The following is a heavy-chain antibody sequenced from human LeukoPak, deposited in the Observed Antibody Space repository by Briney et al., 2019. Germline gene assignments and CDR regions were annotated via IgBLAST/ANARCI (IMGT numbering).Heavy chain of an antibody. CDR1: GFTFSSYE. CDR3: ARKRRTYYFDY. CDR2: ISSSGSTI. D-gene: IGHD1-1*01. J-gene: IGHJ4*02. Sequence: PGGSLRLSCAASGFTFSSYEMNWVRQAPGKGLEWVSYISSSGSTIYYADSVKGRFTISRDNAKNSLYLQMNSLRAEDTAVYYCARKRRTYYFDYWGQGTLVTVSS. V-gene: IGHV3-48*03.